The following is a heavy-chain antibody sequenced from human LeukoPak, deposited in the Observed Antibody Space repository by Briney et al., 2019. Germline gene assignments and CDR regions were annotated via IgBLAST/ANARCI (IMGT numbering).Heavy chain of an antibody. Sequence: SETLSLTCTVSGGSISSYYWTWIRQPPGKGLEWIGYIYYSGSTNYNPSLRSRVTISVDTSKNQFSLKVSSVTAADTAVYYCARRRTSSEAFDIWVQGTMVTVSS. CDR3: ARRRTSSEAFDI. CDR1: GGSISSYY. V-gene: IGHV4-59*01. CDR2: IYYSGST. J-gene: IGHJ3*02.